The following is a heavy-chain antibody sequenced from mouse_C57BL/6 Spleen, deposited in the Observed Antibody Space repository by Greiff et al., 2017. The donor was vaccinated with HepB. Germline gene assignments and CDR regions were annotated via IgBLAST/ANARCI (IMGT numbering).Heavy chain of an antibody. CDR3: AGDRDGWGYFDV. J-gene: IGHJ1*03. V-gene: IGHV12-3*01. CDR2: ITHSGET. CDR1: GFPITSGYY. D-gene: IGHD2-3*01. Sequence: QVQLKESGPGLVKPSQSLFLTCSITGFPITSGYYWIWIRQSPGKPLEWMGYITHSGETFYNPSLQSPISITRETSKNQFFLQLNSVTTEDTAMYYCAGDRDGWGYFDVWGTGTTVTVSS.